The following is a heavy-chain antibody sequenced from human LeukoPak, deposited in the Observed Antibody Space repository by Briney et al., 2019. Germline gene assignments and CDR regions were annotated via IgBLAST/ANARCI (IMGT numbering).Heavy chain of an antibody. D-gene: IGHD1-26*01. CDR3: ASSALYSGSI. CDR2: SSSSSSSI. J-gene: IGHJ3*02. Sequence: GGSLRLSCAAAGFTFSTYCMNWVREAPGKGLEWVSYSSSSSSSIYYADSVKGRFTISRDNAKNSLYLQMNSLRAEDTAVYYCASSALYSGSIWGQGTMDTVSS. CDR1: GFTFSTYC. V-gene: IGHV3-48*01.